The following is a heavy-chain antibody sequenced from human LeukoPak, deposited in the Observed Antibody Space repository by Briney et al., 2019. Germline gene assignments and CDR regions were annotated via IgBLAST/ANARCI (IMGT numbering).Heavy chain of an antibody. D-gene: IGHD6-13*01. CDR1: GFTFSSYE. V-gene: IGHV3-64*01. CDR3: ARAAIAAAPYYYYYYMDV. Sequence: PGGSLRLSCAASGFTFSSYEMNWVRQAPGKGLEYVSAISSNGGRTYYANSVKGRFTISRDNAKNTLYLQMGSLRAEDMAVYYCARAAIAAAPYYYYYYMDVWGKGTTVTISS. J-gene: IGHJ6*03. CDR2: ISSNGGRT.